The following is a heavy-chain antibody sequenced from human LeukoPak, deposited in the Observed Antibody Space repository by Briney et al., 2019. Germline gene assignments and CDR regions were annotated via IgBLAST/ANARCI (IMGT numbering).Heavy chain of an antibody. Sequence: GGSLRLSCAASGFTFSSDAMSWVRQAPGKGLEWDSAISGSGGSTYYADSVKGRFTISRDNSKNTLYLQMNSLRVEDTAVYYCANDDYYDSSGQLDAFDIWGQGTMVTVSS. CDR3: ANDDYYDSSGQLDAFDI. CDR2: ISGSGGST. V-gene: IGHV3-23*01. CDR1: GFTFSSDA. J-gene: IGHJ3*02. D-gene: IGHD3-22*01.